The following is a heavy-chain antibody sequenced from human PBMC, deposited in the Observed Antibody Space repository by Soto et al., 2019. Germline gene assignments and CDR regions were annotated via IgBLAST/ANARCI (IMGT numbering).Heavy chain of an antibody. D-gene: IGHD3-3*01. Sequence: PGGSLRLSCAASGFTFSSYAMSWVRQAPGKGLEWVSAISGSGGSTYYADSVKGRFTISRDNSKNTLYLQMNSLRAEDTAVYYCAKEIFGFRFLEWTQKIRMYGRDVWGQGTTVTVSS. J-gene: IGHJ6*02. CDR3: AKEIFGFRFLEWTQKIRMYGRDV. CDR2: ISGSGGST. V-gene: IGHV3-23*01. CDR1: GFTFSSYA.